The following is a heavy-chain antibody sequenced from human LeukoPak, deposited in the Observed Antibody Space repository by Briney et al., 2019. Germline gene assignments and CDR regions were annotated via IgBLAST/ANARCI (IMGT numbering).Heavy chain of an antibody. CDR1: GGPISSYY. J-gene: IGHJ6*03. Sequence: SETLSLTCTVSGGPISSYYWSWIRQPPGKGLEWIGYIYYSGSTNYNPSLKSRVTISVDTSKNQFSLKLTSVTAADTAVYYCARPLAYYYYMDVWGKGTTVTISS. CDR3: ARPLAYYYYMDV. V-gene: IGHV4-59*08. CDR2: IYYSGST.